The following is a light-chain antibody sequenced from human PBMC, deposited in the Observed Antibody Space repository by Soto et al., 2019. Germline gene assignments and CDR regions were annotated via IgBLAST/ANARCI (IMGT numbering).Light chain of an antibody. V-gene: IGKV3-20*01. CDR1: QSVSSSD. J-gene: IGKJ1*01. CDR3: QQYSRSPWT. Sequence: EMVLTQSPGTLSLSPGERATLSCRASQSVSSSDLAWYQQKPGHARRPLIYGASSRAIGIPDRFSGSGSGTGFTLTISRLEPEDVGVYCCQQYSRSPWTFGQGTKVEI. CDR2: GAS.